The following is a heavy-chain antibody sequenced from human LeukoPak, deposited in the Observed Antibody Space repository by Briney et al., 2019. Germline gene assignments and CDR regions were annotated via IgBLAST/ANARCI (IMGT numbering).Heavy chain of an antibody. CDR2: ISSSSSYI. D-gene: IGHD6-19*01. CDR1: GFTFSSYT. Sequence: GGSLRLFCSASGFTFSSYTMNWFRQDPGKGLQSVLSISSSSSYIYYADSVKGRSTFSRDNSKTSLYLQMNSLRAEDTAVYYCARASGWYERGPDYYYYYMDVWGKGTTVTVSS. J-gene: IGHJ6*03. V-gene: IGHV3-21*01. CDR3: ARASGWYERGPDYYYYYMDV.